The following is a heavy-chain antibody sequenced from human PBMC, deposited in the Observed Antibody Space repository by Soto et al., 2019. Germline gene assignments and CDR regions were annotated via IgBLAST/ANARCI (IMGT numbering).Heavy chain of an antibody. D-gene: IGHD2-15*01. CDR1: GGTFSSYA. CDR2: IIPIFGTA. CDR3: ARGDEGYCSGGNCYVAGY. V-gene: IGHV1-69*01. J-gene: IGHJ4*02. Sequence: QVQLVQSGAEVKKPGSSVKVSCKASGGTFSSYAISWVRQAPGQGLEWMGGIIPIFGTANYAQKFQGRVTITADESTSTDYMELSSLRSEDTAVYYCARGDEGYCSGGNCYVAGYWGQGTLDTVSS.